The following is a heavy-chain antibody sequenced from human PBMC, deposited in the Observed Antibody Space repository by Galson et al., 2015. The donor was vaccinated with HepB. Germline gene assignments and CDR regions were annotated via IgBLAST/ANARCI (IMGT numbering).Heavy chain of an antibody. D-gene: IGHD2-2*01. V-gene: IGHV1-8*01. Sequence: SVKVSCKASGYTFTSYDINWVRQATGQGLEWMGWMNPNSGNTGYAQKFQGRVTMTRNTSISTAYMELSSLRSEDTAVYYCARALGYCSSTSCSYFDYWGQGTLVTVSS. CDR2: MNPNSGNT. CDR1: GYTFTSYD. J-gene: IGHJ4*02. CDR3: ARALGYCSSTSCSYFDY.